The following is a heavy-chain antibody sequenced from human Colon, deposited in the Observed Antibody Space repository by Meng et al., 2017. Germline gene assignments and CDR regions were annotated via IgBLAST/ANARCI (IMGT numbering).Heavy chain of an antibody. Sequence: RAAAPGMARPFQRSASTCKVSGSSTISGGYNWSWNRQHPGKGLEWIGYIDHSGTTYDTPSLKTRLTMSVDTSKKQFSLKLTSVTAADTAVYYCARVVSLVVKGNWFDSWGQGTLVTVSS. J-gene: IGHJ5*01. CDR2: IDHSGTT. D-gene: IGHD2-15*01. CDR3: ARVVSLVVKGNWFDS. CDR1: GSSTISGGYN. V-gene: IGHV4-31*03.